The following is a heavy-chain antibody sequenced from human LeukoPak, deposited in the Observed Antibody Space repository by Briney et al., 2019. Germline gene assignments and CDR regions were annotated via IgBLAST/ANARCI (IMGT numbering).Heavy chain of an antibody. V-gene: IGHV4-4*07. CDR1: CDSISICY. J-gene: IGHJ4*02. CDR2: ISVSGST. CDR3: TRGLWSTGLNY. D-gene: IGHD3-9*01. Sequence: SETLSLTCVVSCDSISICYWNWIRQPAGKGLEWIGRISVSGSTNYNPSLKSRVTISIDTSKNHFSLKLNSVTAADTAVYCCTRGLWSTGLNYWGQGALVTVSS.